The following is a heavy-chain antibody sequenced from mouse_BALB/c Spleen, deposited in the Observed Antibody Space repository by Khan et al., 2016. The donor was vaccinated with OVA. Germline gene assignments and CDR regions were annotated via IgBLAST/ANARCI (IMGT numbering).Heavy chain of an antibody. CDR2: ISTGGHYT. Sequence: EVELVESGGGVVKPGGSLKLSCSASGFTFSSFAMSWVRQTPEKRLEWVATISTGGHYTFYPDSVKGRFTISRDNARNTLYLQMSSLRSEDTVIYYCTRSLVDYYAMDYWGQGTSVTVSS. D-gene: IGHD2-2*01. J-gene: IGHJ4*01. V-gene: IGHV5-9-3*01. CDR1: GFTFSSFA. CDR3: TRSLVDYYAMDY.